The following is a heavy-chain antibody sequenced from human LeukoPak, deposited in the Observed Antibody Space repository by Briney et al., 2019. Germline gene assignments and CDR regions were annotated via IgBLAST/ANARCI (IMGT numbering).Heavy chain of an antibody. D-gene: IGHD3-3*01. V-gene: IGHV3-9*01. CDR3: LRGDYWSGTYGDY. CDR2: IRWDSRTK. CDR1: GFTFDKFG. Sequence: GGSLRLSCAASGFTFDKFGMYWARHAPGKGLGWVSGIRWDSRTKIYVDSVEGRLTISRDKGKSSLYLQMNSLRSEDTAIYYCLRGDYWSGTYGDYWGQGTLVTVSS. J-gene: IGHJ4*02.